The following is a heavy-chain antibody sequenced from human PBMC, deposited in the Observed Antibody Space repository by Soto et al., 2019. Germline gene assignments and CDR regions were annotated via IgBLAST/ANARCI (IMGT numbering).Heavy chain of an antibody. V-gene: IGHV4-34*01. CDR1: GGSFSGYY. CDR3: ARVDSSGIHFEY. Sequence: SETLSLTCSVYGGSFSGYYWSWIRQPPVKGLEWIGEINHSGSTNYNPSLKSRVTISVDTSKNQFSLKLSSVTAADTAVYYCARVDSSGIHFEYWGPGTLAIVPP. D-gene: IGHD3-22*01. CDR2: INHSGST. J-gene: IGHJ4*01.